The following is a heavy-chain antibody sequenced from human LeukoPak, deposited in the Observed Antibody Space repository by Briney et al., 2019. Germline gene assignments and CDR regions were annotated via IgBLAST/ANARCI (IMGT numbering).Heavy chain of an antibody. Sequence: GESLKISRQDSGYSFSIYWIVWVRQMPGNGLEWMGSMYPGDSDTRYSPSFQGQVTISADKSISTAYLQWSSLKASDTAIYYCARRHFDWLWLDYWGQGTLVTVSS. J-gene: IGHJ4*02. CDR2: MYPGDSDT. D-gene: IGHD3-9*01. CDR3: ARRHFDWLWLDY. CDR1: GYSFSIYW. V-gene: IGHV5-51*01.